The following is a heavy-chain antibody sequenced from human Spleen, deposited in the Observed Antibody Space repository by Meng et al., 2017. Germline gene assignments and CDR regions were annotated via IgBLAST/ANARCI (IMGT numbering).Heavy chain of an antibody. CDR2: ISYDGSNE. CDR1: GFTFFSYN. Sequence: GGSLRLSCAASGFTFFSYNMNWVRQAPGKGLEWVAVISYDGSNEYYTDSVKGRFTISRDNSKNTLYLQMNSLRAEDTAVYYCARDGCSSNSCYHYYYQGMDVWGQGTTVTVSS. CDR3: ARDGCSSNSCYHYYYQGMDV. V-gene: IGHV3-30*07. J-gene: IGHJ6*02. D-gene: IGHD2-2*01.